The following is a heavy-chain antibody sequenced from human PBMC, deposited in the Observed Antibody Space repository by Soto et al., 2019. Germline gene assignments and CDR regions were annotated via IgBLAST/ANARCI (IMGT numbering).Heavy chain of an antibody. CDR2: IYYSGST. CDR1: GGSLSSGGYY. J-gene: IGHJ4*02. Sequence: QVQLQESGPGLVKPSQTLSLTCTVSGGSLSSGGYYWSGIRQHPGNGLEWIGYIYYSGSTYYNLSLTSRVIIAVDASKNHVSLKLSSVTAADTGVYYCASGGYCSGGSCPDYWGQGTLVTVSS. D-gene: IGHD2-15*01. V-gene: IGHV4-31*03. CDR3: ASGGYCSGGSCPDY.